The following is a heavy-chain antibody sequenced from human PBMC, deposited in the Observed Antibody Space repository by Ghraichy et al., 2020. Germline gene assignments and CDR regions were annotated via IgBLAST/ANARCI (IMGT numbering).Heavy chain of an antibody. Sequence: SETLSLTCTVSGGSIRSYYWSWIRQPPGKGLEWIGYLHYSGSTNYNPSLKSRVTISGDKSKNQVSLKLNSVTAADTAVYYCARHWGIAEAGDLFDIWGQGTMVTASS. V-gene: IGHV4-59*08. CDR3: ARHWGIAEAGDLFDI. CDR2: LHYSGST. D-gene: IGHD6-19*01. J-gene: IGHJ3*02. CDR1: GGSIRSYY.